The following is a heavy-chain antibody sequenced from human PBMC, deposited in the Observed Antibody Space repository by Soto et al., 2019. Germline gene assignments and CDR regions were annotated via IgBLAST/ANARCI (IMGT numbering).Heavy chain of an antibody. CDR1: GFTFDDHA. CDR2: ISWNSFNI. Sequence: GGSLRLSCAASGFTFDDHAMHWVRQAPGKGLEGVSGISWNSFNIGYADSVKGRFTISGDSAKNSLYLQMNSLRPEYTAFDYCVKESILEYGSLDYWGGGAVVTVSS. V-gene: IGHV3-9*01. CDR3: VKESILEYGSLDY. D-gene: IGHD1-1*01. J-gene: IGHJ4*01.